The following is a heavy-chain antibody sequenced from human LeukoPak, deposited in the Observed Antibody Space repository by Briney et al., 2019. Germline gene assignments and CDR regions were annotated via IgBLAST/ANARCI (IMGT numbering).Heavy chain of an antibody. CDR2: IYYSGST. D-gene: IGHD6-19*01. V-gene: IGHV4-30-4*01. CDR3: ARDVAVAGTYYYYGMDV. J-gene: IGHJ6*04. CDR1: GGSISSGDYY. Sequence: PSQTLSLTCTVSGGSISSGDYYWSWIRQPPGKGLEWIGYIYYSGSTYYNPSLKSRATISVDTSKNQFSLKLSSVTAADTAVYYCARDVAVAGTYYYYGMDVWGKGTTVTVSS.